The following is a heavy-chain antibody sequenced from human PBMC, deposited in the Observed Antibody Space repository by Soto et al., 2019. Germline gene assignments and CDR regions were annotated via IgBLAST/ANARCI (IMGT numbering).Heavy chain of an antibody. J-gene: IGHJ5*02. V-gene: IGHV6-1*01. D-gene: IGHD2-2*01. CDR1: GASVSSKSAA. CDR2: TYYRSKWYN. Sequence: SQTLSLTCAISGASVSSKSAAWNWIRQSPSRGLEWLGRTYYRSKWYNDYAVSVKSRITINPDTSKNQFSLQLNSVTPEDTAVYYCARGLKGAHCSSTSCYLRRFDPWGQGTLVTVSS. CDR3: ARGLKGAHCSSTSCYLRRFDP.